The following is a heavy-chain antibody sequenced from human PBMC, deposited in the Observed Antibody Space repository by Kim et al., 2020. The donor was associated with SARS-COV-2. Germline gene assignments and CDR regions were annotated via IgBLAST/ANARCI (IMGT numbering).Heavy chain of an antibody. CDR2: IWYDGSNK. CDR3: ARGGTIQLWSRAFDY. Sequence: GGSLRLSCAASGFTFSSYGMHWVRQAPGKGLEWVAVIWYDGSNKYYADSVKGRFTISRDNSKNTLYLQMNSLRAEDTAVYYCARGGTIQLWSRAFDYWGQGTLVTVSS. CDR1: GFTFSSYG. D-gene: IGHD5-18*01. V-gene: IGHV3-33*08. J-gene: IGHJ4*02.